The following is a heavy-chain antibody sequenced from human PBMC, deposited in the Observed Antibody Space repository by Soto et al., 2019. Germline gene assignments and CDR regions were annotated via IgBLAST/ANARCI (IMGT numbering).Heavy chain of an antibody. CDR3: ARRKGDGNYFDY. J-gene: IGHJ4*02. CDR2: IDSGSS. CDR1: GGSISSTNYY. D-gene: IGHD2-15*01. Sequence: QLQLQESGPGLVRPSETLSLTCTVSGGSISSTNYYRGWIRQPPGKGLEWIGTIDSGSSYYNPSLKSRVSISVDTSKNQVSLKLGSVTAADTAVYYCARRKGDGNYFDYWGQGTLVTVSS. V-gene: IGHV4-39*01.